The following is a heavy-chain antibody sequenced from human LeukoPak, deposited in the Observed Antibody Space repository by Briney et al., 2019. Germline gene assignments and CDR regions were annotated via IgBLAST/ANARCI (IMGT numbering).Heavy chain of an antibody. CDR3: AGSYHYYMDV. J-gene: IGHJ6*03. CDR1: GGSISSYY. CDR2: IYYSGSS. Sequence: SETLSLTCTVSGGSISSYYWSWIRQPPGKGLEWIGYIYYSGSSNYNPSLKSRVTISADTSKNQFSLKLSSVTAADTAVYYCAGSYHYYMDVWGKGTTVTVSS. V-gene: IGHV4-59*01.